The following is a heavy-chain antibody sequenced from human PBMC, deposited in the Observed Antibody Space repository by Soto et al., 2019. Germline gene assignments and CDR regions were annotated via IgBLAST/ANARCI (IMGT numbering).Heavy chain of an antibody. CDR1: GGTFNNYA. CDR2: IIPIFGTA. J-gene: IGHJ4*02. V-gene: IGHV1-69*06. Sequence: QVQLVQSGAEVKRPGSSVKVSCKASGGTFNNYALSWVRQAPGQGLEWMGGIIPIFGTANYAQKFQGRVTITADKSTSTAYMELSSLRSEDTAVYYCAREYDSSGYYYVYWGQGTLVTVSS. D-gene: IGHD3-22*01. CDR3: AREYDSSGYYYVY.